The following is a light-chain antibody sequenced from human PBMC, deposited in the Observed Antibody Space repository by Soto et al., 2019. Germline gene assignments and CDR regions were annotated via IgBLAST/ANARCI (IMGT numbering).Light chain of an antibody. Sequence: EIAMTQSPATLSVSPGEGATLSCRASQSVSSKLAWYQQKPGQAPRLLIYGASTRATGIPARFSGSGSGTEFTLIISSLQSEDSAVYYCQQYNSWLWTFGQGTKVDI. J-gene: IGKJ1*01. CDR3: QQYNSWLWT. V-gene: IGKV3-15*01. CDR2: GAS. CDR1: QSVSSK.